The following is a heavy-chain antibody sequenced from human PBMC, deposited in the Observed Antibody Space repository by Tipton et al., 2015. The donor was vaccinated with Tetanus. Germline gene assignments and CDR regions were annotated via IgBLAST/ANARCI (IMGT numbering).Heavy chain of an antibody. V-gene: IGHV3-53*01. Sequence: SLRLSCAVSGFTVSSNYIGWVRQVPGEGLEWVSGVSASGNTNYADSVDGRFTISRDNAKNTMYLQMNSLRAEDTATYYCAKLKSRGDSSAIEHWGQGTLVTVSS. CDR3: AKLKSRGDSSAIEH. D-gene: IGHD2-21*02. J-gene: IGHJ4*02. CDR2: VSASGNT. CDR1: GFTVSSNY.